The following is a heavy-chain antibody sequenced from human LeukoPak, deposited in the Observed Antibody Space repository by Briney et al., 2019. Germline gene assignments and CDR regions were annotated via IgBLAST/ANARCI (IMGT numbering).Heavy chain of an antibody. CDR1: KNMFTGYF. Sequence: ASVKVSCKPSKNMFTGYFMHWVRQAPGQGLEWMGWMNSNSGNTGYAQKFQGRVTITRNTSISTAYMELSSLRSEDTAVYYCARGASLDFWSGPSYYMDVWGKGTTVTVSS. CDR3: ARGASLDFWSGPSYYMDV. CDR2: MNSNSGNT. D-gene: IGHD3-3*01. J-gene: IGHJ6*03. V-gene: IGHV1-8*01.